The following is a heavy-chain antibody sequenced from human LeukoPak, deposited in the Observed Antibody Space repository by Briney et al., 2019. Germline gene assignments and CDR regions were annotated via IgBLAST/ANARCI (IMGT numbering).Heavy chain of an antibody. D-gene: IGHD3-10*01. CDR1: GFTISTYG. V-gene: IGHV3-23*01. CDR2: ISGGTT. CDR3: AKSVYHSGNY. J-gene: IGHJ4*02. Sequence: GGSLRLSCAASGFTISTYGMSWVRQAPGKGLEWVSSISGGTTYYADSVKGRFAISRDNSKNTVSLQMNSLRAEDTAVYYCAKSVYHSGNYWGQGTLVTVSS.